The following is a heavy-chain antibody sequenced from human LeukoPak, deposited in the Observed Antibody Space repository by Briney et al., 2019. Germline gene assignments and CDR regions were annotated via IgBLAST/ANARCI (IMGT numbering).Heavy chain of an antibody. CDR2: IYTSGST. V-gene: IGHV4-61*02. CDR1: GGSISNSSYY. Sequence: SETLSLTCTVSGGSISNSSYYWGWIRQPAGKGLEWIGRIYTSGSTNYNPSLKSRVTMSVDTSKNQFSLKLSSVTAADTAVYYCARGARWVDPSSSTELGYYYYYYMDVWGKGTTVTVSS. CDR3: ARGARWVDPSSSTELGYYYYYYMDV. J-gene: IGHJ6*03. D-gene: IGHD6-6*01.